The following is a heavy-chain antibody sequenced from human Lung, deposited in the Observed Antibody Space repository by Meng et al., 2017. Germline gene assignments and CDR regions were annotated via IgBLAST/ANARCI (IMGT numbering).Heavy chain of an antibody. V-gene: IGHV4-34*01. J-gene: IGHJ4*02. Sequence: QLQLQQWGAGLLKPSETLSLTCVVSGGSFSYYYWSWIPQPPGKGLEWIGEINHSGSTNYNPSLESRATISVDTSQNNLSLKLSSVTAADSAVYYCARGPTTMAHDFDYWGQGTLVTVSS. CDR1: GGSFSYYY. CDR2: INHSGST. CDR3: ARGPTTMAHDFDY. D-gene: IGHD4-11*01.